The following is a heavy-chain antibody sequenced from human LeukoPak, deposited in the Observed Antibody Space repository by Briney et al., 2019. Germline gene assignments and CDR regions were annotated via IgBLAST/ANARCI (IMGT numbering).Heavy chain of an antibody. CDR1: GGSISSYY. D-gene: IGHD3-22*01. Sequence: LTCTVSGGSISSYYWSWIRQPPGKGLEWVGRIKSKTDGGTTDYAAPVKGRFTISRDDSKNTLYLQMNSLKTEDTAVYYCTTAAVEYYYDSSGYSDYWGQGTLVTVSS. CDR3: TTAAVEYYYDSSGYSDY. CDR2: IKSKTDGGTT. V-gene: IGHV3-15*07. J-gene: IGHJ4*02.